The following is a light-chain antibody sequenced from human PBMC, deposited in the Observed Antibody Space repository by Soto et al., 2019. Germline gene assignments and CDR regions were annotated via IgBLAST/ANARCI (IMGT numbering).Light chain of an antibody. CDR3: QQTYGTPS. J-gene: IGKJ3*01. Sequence: DIQMTQSPSSLSASVGDRVTITCRATQSITSYLHWYQQKPGKAPKLLIYAASSLQSGVPSRFSGSGSCTDFARTISSLPPEDFATYYCQQTYGTPSFGPGTKVDVK. CDR2: AAS. V-gene: IGKV1-39*01. CDR1: QSITSY.